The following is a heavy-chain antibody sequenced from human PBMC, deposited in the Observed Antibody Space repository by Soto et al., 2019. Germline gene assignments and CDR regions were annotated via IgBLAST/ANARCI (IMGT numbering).Heavy chain of an antibody. CDR2: ISGSGGST. Sequence: PGGSLRLSCAASGFTFSSYAMSWVRQAPGKGLEWVSAISGSGGSTYYADSVKGRFTISRDNSKNTLYLQMNSLRAEDTAVYYCARCRGSIAAVGEERISYYYSYRDVGGKGTTVT. CDR1: GFTFSSYA. V-gene: IGHV3-23*01. CDR3: ARCRGSIAAVGEERISYYYSYRDV. J-gene: IGHJ6*03. D-gene: IGHD6-13*01.